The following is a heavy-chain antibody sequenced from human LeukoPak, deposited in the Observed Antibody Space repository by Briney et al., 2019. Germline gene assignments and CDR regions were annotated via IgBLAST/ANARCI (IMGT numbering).Heavy chain of an antibody. CDR1: GYTFTSYG. Sequence: ASVKVSCKASGYTFTSYGISWVRQAPGQGLEWMGWISAYNGNTNYAQKLQGRVTMTTDTSTSTAYMELRSLRSDDTAVYYSARVGGYCSSTSCSSFDYWGQGTLVTVSS. CDR3: ARVGGYCSSTSCSSFDY. J-gene: IGHJ4*02. CDR2: ISAYNGNT. D-gene: IGHD2-2*01. V-gene: IGHV1-18*01.